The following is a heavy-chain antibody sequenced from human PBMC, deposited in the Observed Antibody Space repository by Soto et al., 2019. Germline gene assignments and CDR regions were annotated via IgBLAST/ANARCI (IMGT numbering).Heavy chain of an antibody. V-gene: IGHV3-23*01. CDR3: AKAPLNGYYYFDY. CDR1: GFTFSDYA. CDR2: ISGISGGT. D-gene: IGHD5-18*01. J-gene: IGHJ4*02. Sequence: GGSLRLSCAASGFTFSDYAMDWVRQAPGKGLEWVSSISGISGGTDYADSVKGRFTISRDNSKNALYLQMSSLRAEDTAVYYCAKAPLNGYYYFDYWGQRTLVTVSS.